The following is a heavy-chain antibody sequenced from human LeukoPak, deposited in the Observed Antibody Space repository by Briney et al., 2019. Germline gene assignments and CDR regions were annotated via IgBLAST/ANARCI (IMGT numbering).Heavy chain of an antibody. D-gene: IGHD6-19*01. J-gene: IGHJ6*03. CDR1: GFTFSSYE. V-gene: IGHV3-21*01. Sequence: GGSLRLSCAASGFTFSSYEMNWVRQAPGKVLEWVSSISSSSSYIYYADSVKGRFTISRDNAKNSLYLQMNSLRAEDTAVYYCARVDAVAWYYMDVWGKGTTVTVSS. CDR3: ARVDAVAWYYMDV. CDR2: ISSSSSYI.